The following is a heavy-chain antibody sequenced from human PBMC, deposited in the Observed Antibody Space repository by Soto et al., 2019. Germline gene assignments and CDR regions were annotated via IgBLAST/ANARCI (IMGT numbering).Heavy chain of an antibody. CDR2: ISAYNGNT. D-gene: IGHD6-19*01. J-gene: IGHJ3*02. CDR3: AREGAGQWLVLGAFDI. Sequence: GASVKVSCKASGYTFTSYGISWVRQAPGQGLEWMGWISAYNGNTNYAQKLQGRVTMTTDTSTSTAYMELRSLRSDDTAVYYCAREGAGQWLVLGAFDIWGQGTMVTVSS. V-gene: IGHV1-18*01. CDR1: GYTFTSYG.